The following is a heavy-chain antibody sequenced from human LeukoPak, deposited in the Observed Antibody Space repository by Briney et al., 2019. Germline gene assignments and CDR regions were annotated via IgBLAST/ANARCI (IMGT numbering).Heavy chain of an antibody. CDR3: ARDMVRGVITPSDAFDI. V-gene: IGHV1-18*01. J-gene: IGHJ3*02. Sequence: GASVKVSCKASGYTFTSYGISWVRQAPGQGLEWMGWISAYNGNTNYAQKLQGRVTMTTGTSTSTAYMELRSLRSDDTAVYYCARDMVRGVITPSDAFDIWGQGTMVTVSS. D-gene: IGHD3-10*01. CDR1: GYTFTSYG. CDR2: ISAYNGNT.